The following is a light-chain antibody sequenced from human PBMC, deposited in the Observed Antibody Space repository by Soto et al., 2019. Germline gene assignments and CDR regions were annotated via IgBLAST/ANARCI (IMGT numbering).Light chain of an antibody. V-gene: IGLV2-14*01. Sequence: QSVLTQPASVSGSPGQSITISCTGTSRDVGGYDYVSWYQQHPGKAPKLMIYEVSNRPSGVSNRFSGSKSGNTASLTISGLQAEDEADYYCSSYTSSSTAIVFGKGTKVTVL. CDR1: SRDVGGYDY. CDR3: SSYTSSSTAIV. CDR2: EVS. J-gene: IGLJ1*01.